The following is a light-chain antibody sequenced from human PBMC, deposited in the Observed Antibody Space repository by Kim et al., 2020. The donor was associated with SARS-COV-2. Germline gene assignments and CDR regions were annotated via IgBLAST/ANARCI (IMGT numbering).Light chain of an antibody. CDR2: AAS. CDR3: QQYDSYPRT. Sequence: DIQMTQSPSSLSASIGDRVTITCRASQGISSWLAWYQQKPEKAPNCLIYAASSLQSGVPSRFSGSGSGTDFTLTISSLQPEDFATYYCQQYDSYPRTFGQGTRVEIK. CDR1: QGISSW. J-gene: IGKJ1*01. V-gene: IGKV1D-16*01.